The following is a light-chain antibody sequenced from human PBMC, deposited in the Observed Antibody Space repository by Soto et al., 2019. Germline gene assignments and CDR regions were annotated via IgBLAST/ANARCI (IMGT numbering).Light chain of an antibody. J-gene: IGKJ1*01. CDR3: QQYNNWPRT. Sequence: DIVLTQSPGTLSLSPGERGTLXCRASQSASNNYLAWYQQEPSQAPTLLIHGATTMAPGSPPSFSGSGSATEFTRTISSRQSEDFAVYYGQQYNNWPRTFGQGTKVDIK. V-gene: IGKV3-15*01. CDR2: GAT. CDR1: QSASNN.